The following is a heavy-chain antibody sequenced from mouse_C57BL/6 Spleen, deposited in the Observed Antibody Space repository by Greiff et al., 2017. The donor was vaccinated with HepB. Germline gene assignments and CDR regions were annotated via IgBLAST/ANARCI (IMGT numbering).Heavy chain of an antibody. V-gene: IGHV1-42*01. CDR1: GYSFTGYY. CDR3: AGSDNYGSSPDFDV. CDR2: INPSTGGT. D-gene: IGHD1-1*01. Sequence: VQLQQSGPELVKPGASVKISCKASGYSFTGYYMNWVKQSPEKSLEWIGEINPSTGGTTYNQKFKAKATLTVDKSSSTAYMQLKSLTSEDSAVYYCAGSDNYGSSPDFDVWGTGTTVTVSS. J-gene: IGHJ1*03.